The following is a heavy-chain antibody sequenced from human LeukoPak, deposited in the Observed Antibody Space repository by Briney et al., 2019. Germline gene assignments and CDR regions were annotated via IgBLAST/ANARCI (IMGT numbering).Heavy chain of an antibody. CDR3: ARDSVHYYYYYGMDV. J-gene: IGHJ6*02. D-gene: IGHD2-15*01. CDR1: GGSFSGYY. Sequence: PSETLSLTCAVYGGSFSGYYWSWIRQPPGKGLEWIGEINHSGSTKYNPSLKSRVTISVDTSKNQFSLKLSSVTAADTAVYYCARDSVHYYYYYGMDVWGQGTTVTVSS. CDR2: INHSGST. V-gene: IGHV4-34*01.